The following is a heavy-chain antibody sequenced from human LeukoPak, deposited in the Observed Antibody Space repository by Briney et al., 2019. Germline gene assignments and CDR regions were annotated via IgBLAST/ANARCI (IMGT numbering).Heavy chain of an antibody. CDR1: GGSISSGDYY. V-gene: IGHV4-30-4*01. CDR3: ARDPGATTYSYGCFDY. Sequence: SETLSLTCTVSGGSISSGDYYWSWIRQPPGKGLEWIGYIYYSGSTYYNPSLKSRVTISVDTSKNQFPLKLSSVTAADTAVYYCARDPGATTYSYGCFDYWGQGTLVTVSS. J-gene: IGHJ4*02. CDR2: IYYSGST. D-gene: IGHD5-18*01.